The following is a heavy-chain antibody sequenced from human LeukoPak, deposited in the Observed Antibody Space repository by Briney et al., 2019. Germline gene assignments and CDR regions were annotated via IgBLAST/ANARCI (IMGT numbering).Heavy chain of an antibody. CDR2: INHSGST. D-gene: IGHD2-2*01. CDR3: ATVVPAAPVNWFDP. V-gene: IGHV4-34*01. CDR1: GGSFSGYY. Sequence: SETLSLTCAVYGGSFSGYYWSWIRQPPGKGLEWIGEINHSGSTNYNPSLKSRVTISVDTSKNQFSLKLSSVTAADTAVYYCATVVPAAPVNWFDPWGQGTLVTVSS. J-gene: IGHJ5*02.